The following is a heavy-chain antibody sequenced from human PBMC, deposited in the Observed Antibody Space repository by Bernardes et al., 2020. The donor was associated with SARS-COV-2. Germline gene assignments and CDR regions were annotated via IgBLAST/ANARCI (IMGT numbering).Heavy chain of an antibody. J-gene: IGHJ4*02. D-gene: IGHD5-12*01. CDR2: IYNSGAT. CDR1: GGSISSNNYY. Sequence: SETLSLTCSVSGGSISSNNYYWNWIRQPAGKGLEWIGRIYNSGATNDNPSLRSRITMSVDTSRNQFSLELRSVTAADTAVYYCARSSSRWLPRGGLYFEKWGQGTLVTVSS. CDR3: ARSSSRWLPRGGLYFEK. V-gene: IGHV4-61*02.